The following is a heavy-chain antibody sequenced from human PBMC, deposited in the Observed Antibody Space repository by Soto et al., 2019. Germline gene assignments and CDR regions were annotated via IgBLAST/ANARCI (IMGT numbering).Heavy chain of an antibody. D-gene: IGHD6-19*01. CDR3: ARVHSGWSSGHGLDV. CDR1: GYSISNIIY. Sequence: SETLSLTCDVSGYSISNIIYWGWIRRPPGKGLEWIGSLSQSGGTYRNPSLKSRVTISLDTSDNDFSLRLTSLTAADTAVYYCARVHSGWSSGHGLDVWGQGTTVTVSS. CDR2: LSQSGGT. J-gene: IGHJ6*02. V-gene: IGHV4-38-2*01.